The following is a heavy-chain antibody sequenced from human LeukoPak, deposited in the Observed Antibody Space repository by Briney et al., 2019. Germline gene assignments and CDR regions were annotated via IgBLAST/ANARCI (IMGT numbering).Heavy chain of an antibody. V-gene: IGHV3-23*01. CDR1: GFTFSNYA. Sequence: GGSLRLSCAAAGFTFSNYAMTWVRQAPGKGLEWVSSISGSGGSTYYADSVKGRFTISRDNSKNTLYLQMNSLRAEDTAVYYCATGGSITIFGVVFNFDYWGQGTLVTVSS. CDR2: ISGSGGST. D-gene: IGHD3-3*01. CDR3: ATGGSITIFGVVFNFDY. J-gene: IGHJ4*02.